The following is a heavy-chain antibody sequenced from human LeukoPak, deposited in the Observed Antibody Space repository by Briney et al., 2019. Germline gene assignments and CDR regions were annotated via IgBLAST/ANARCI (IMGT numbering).Heavy chain of an antibody. CDR3: ARHYDILTGYFDY. D-gene: IGHD3-9*01. V-gene: IGHV1-69*05. CDR1: GGTFSSYA. Sequence: SVKVSCKASGGTFSSYAISWVLQAPGQALEWMGRIIPIFGTANYAQKFQGRVTITTDESTSTAYMELSSLRSEDTAVYYCARHYDILTGYFDYWGQGTLVTVSS. J-gene: IGHJ4*02. CDR2: IIPIFGTA.